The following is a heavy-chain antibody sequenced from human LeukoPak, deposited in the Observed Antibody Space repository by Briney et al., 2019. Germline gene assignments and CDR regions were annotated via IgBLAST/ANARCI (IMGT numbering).Heavy chain of an antibody. D-gene: IGHD3-10*01. CDR1: GVSISSYY. CDR2: IDYSGYT. CDR3: ARGGYYGSGNDFRFNP. V-gene: IGHV4-59*13. Sequence: SETLSLTCTVSGVSISSYYWSWIRQPPGKGLEWIGYIDYSGYTNYNPSLKSRVTISVDTSKNQFSLKLTSVTAADTAVYFCARGGYYGSGNDFRFNPWGQGTLVTVSS. J-gene: IGHJ5*02.